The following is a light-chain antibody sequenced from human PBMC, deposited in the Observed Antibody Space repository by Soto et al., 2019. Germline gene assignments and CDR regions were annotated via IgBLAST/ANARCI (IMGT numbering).Light chain of an antibody. CDR2: GAS. Sequence: EIVLTQSPGTLSLSPGERATLSCRASQSVSNNYLSWYQQKPGQAPRILIYGASNRATGIPDRFSGSGSGTDFTLTISRLEPEDFAVYYCQQYGSSGTFGQGTKVEI. J-gene: IGKJ1*01. CDR1: QSVSNNY. V-gene: IGKV3-20*01. CDR3: QQYGSSGT.